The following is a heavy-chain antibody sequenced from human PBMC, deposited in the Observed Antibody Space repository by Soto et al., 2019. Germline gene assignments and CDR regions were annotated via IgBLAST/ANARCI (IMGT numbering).Heavy chain of an antibody. D-gene: IGHD3-10*01. J-gene: IGHJ6*02. CDR3: AKAGGAGNYKHRMYV. V-gene: IGHV3-23*01. CDR1: GFTFSSYA. CDR2: ISGSGGST. Sequence: PGGSLRLSCAASGFTFSSYAMSWVRQAPGTGLEWVSAISGSGGSTYYADSVKGRFTISRDNSKNTLDLQMNSLRAEDTAVYYCAKAGGAGNYKHRMYVWGQGTTVTVSS.